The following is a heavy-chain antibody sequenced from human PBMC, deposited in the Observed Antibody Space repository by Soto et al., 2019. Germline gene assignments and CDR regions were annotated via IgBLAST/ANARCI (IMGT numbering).Heavy chain of an antibody. CDR3: ARDNPYSSGWYEISGAFDI. J-gene: IGHJ3*02. D-gene: IGHD6-19*01. Sequence: AGGSLRLSCAASGFTFSSYSMNWVRQAPGKGLEWVSSISSSSSYIYYADSVKGRFTISRDNAKNSLYLQMNSLRAEDTAVYYCARDNPYSSGWYEISGAFDIWGQGTMVTV. CDR2: ISSSSSYI. V-gene: IGHV3-21*01. CDR1: GFTFSSYS.